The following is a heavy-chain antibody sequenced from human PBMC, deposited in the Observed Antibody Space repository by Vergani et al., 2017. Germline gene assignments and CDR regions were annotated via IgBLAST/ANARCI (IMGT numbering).Heavy chain of an antibody. CDR3: ARAYSDFWGAFDY. J-gene: IGHJ4*02. V-gene: IGHV4-59*01. CDR1: GGSISSYY. CDR2: IYYSGST. Sequence: QVQLQESGPGLVKPSETLSLTCTVPGGSISSYYWSWIRQPPGKGLEWIGYIYYSGSTNYNPSLKSRVTISVDTSKNQFSLKLSSVTAADTAVYYCARAYSDFWGAFDYWGQGTLVTVSS. D-gene: IGHD3-3*01.